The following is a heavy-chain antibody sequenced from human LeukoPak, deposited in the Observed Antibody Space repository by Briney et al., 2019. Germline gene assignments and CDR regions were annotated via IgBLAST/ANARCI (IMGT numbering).Heavy chain of an antibody. CDR3: ARQWRYYGSGRRYYYYMDV. CDR2: INHSGST. Sequence: SETLSLTCAVYGGSFSGYYWSWIRQPPGKGLEWIGEINHSGSTNYNPSLKSRVTISVDTSKNQFSLKLSSVTAADTAVYYCARQWRYYGSGRRYYYYMDVWGKGTTVTISS. V-gene: IGHV4-34*01. J-gene: IGHJ6*03. CDR1: GGSFSGYY. D-gene: IGHD3-10*01.